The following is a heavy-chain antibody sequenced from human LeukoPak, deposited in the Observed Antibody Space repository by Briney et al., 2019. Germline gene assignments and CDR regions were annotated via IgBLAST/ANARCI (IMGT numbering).Heavy chain of an antibody. CDR2: IYTSGST. J-gene: IGHJ4*02. CDR1: GGSISSGSYY. Sequence: SETLSLTCTISGGSISSGSYYWSWIRQPAGKGLEWIGRIYTSGSTNYNPSLQSRVTISVDTSKNQFSLHLSSVTVADTAMYYCARVSIYGRSYLDYWGQGTLVTVSS. CDR3: ARVSIYGRSYLDY. D-gene: IGHD3-10*01. V-gene: IGHV4-61*02.